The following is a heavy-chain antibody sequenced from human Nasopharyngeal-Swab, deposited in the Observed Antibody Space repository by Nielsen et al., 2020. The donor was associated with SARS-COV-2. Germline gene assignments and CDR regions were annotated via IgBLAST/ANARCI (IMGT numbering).Heavy chain of an antibody. CDR3: ARRAARDGYNYEVDP. V-gene: IGHV5-51*01. Sequence: GESLKISCMASGYSFVHHWIGWVRQKPGKGLEWMGMVYPGNSEVAYSPSFQGQVTISADKSSNTAYLHWRSLRASDTAIYFCARRAARDGYNYEVDPWGQGTLVTVSS. CDR2: VYPGNSEV. CDR1: GYSFVHHW. J-gene: IGHJ5*02. D-gene: IGHD5-24*01.